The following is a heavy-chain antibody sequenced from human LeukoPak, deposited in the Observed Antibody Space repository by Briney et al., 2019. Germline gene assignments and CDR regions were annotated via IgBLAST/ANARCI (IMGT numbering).Heavy chain of an antibody. Sequence: SVKVSCKASGAPFTSYAIDWVRQAPRHGLEWMGRFVPLLDVTNYAQNFQGRVTITADKSTSTVYMELARLTLDDTAVYYCARVGVAGTSYYYYYGMDVWGQGTTVTVSS. CDR3: ARVGVAGTSYYYYYGMDV. CDR2: FVPLLDVT. V-gene: IGHV1-69*04. CDR1: GAPFTSYA. J-gene: IGHJ6*02. D-gene: IGHD6-19*01.